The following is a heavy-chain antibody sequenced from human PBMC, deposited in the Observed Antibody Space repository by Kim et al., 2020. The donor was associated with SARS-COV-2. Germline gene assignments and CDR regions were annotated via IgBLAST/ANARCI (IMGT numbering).Heavy chain of an antibody. V-gene: IGHV3-23*01. J-gene: IGHJ4*02. D-gene: IGHD3-3*01. CDR3: AKDVWTSPFGVVRGYFDY. Sequence: KGRFTISRDNSKNTLYLQMNSLRAEDTAVYYCAKDVWTSPFGVVRGYFDYWGQGTLVTVSS.